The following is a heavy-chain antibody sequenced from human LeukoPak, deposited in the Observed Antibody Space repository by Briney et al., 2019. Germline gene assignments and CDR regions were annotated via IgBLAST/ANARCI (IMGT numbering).Heavy chain of an antibody. D-gene: IGHD4-17*01. V-gene: IGHV1-18*01. Sequence: GASVKVSCKASGYTFTSFDINWVRQAPGQGLEWMGWISAYNGNTNYAQKLQGRVTMTTDTSTSTAYMELRSLRSDDTAVYYCARDRVTNPWGGNYVDDAFDIWGQGTMVTVSS. CDR3: ARDRVTNPWGGNYVDDAFDI. J-gene: IGHJ3*02. CDR1: GYTFTSFD. CDR2: ISAYNGNT.